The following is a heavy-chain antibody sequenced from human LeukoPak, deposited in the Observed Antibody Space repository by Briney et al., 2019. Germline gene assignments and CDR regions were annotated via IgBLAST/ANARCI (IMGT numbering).Heavy chain of an antibody. CDR2: INHSGST. J-gene: IGHJ4*02. D-gene: IGHD2-15*01. Sequence: SETLSLTCAVYGGAFSGYYWSWIRQPPGKGLEWIGEINHSGSTNYDPSLKSRVTMSVDMSKSQFSLNLSSVTAADTAVYYCARVACSGGSCYPDYWGQGTLVTVSS. CDR3: ARVACSGGSCYPDY. CDR1: GGAFSGYY. V-gene: IGHV4-34*01.